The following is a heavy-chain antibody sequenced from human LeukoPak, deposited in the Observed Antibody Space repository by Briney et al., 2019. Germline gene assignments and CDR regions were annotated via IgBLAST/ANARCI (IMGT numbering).Heavy chain of an antibody. CDR1: GFTFSSYS. Sequence: PGGSLRLYCAASGFTFSSYSMNWVRQAPGKGLEWVSSMTSSSSYIYYADSVKGRFTISRDNAKNSLYLQMNSLRAEDTAVYYCVREITGYCSSTSCRNFDYWGQGTLVTVSS. J-gene: IGHJ4*02. CDR3: VREITGYCSSTSCRNFDY. CDR2: MTSSSSYI. D-gene: IGHD2-2*03. V-gene: IGHV3-21*01.